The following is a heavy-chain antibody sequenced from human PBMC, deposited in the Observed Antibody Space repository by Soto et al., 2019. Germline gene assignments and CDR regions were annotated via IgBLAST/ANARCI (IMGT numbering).Heavy chain of an antibody. CDR1: GGSVSSYY. CDR2: VYYSGGA. J-gene: IGHJ5*02. Sequence: QVQLQESGPGLVKPSETLSLTCTVSGGSVSSYYWNWIRQPPGKGLEWIGYVYYSGGATYNPSLKRRVTISVDTAKDQFSLKLRSVTAADTAVYYCARTNWNANWFDPWGQGTLVTVSS. D-gene: IGHD1-20*01. V-gene: IGHV4-59*02. CDR3: ARTNWNANWFDP.